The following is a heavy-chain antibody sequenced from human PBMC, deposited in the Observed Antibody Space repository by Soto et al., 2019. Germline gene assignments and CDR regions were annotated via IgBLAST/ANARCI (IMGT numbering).Heavy chain of an antibody. Sequence: SETLSLTCAVSGGSVNSAGYSWSWIRQPPGKGLEWIGYIYHSGSTYYNPSLKNRVTISLDRSNNPFSLKLSSVTAADTAVYYWAKVPISYDSSGNYHYDTFDIWGQGTMVTVSS. CDR3: AKVPISYDSSGNYHYDTFDI. CDR1: GGSVNSAGYS. J-gene: IGHJ3*02. D-gene: IGHD3-22*01. V-gene: IGHV4-30-2*01. CDR2: IYHSGST.